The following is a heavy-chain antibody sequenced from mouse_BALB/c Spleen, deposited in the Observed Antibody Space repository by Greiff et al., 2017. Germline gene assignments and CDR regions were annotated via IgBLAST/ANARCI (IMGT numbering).Heavy chain of an antibody. J-gene: IGHJ2*01. CDR2: ISSGGST. CDR1: GFTFSSYA. V-gene: IGHV5-6-5*01. CDR3: AREGHFYYDYDGYFDY. Sequence: EVQRVESGGGLVKPGGSLKLSCAASGFTFSSYAMSWVRQTPEKRLEWVASISSGGSTYYPDSVKGRFTISRDNARNILYLQMSSLRSEDTAMYYCAREGHFYYDYDGYFDYWGQGTTLTVSS. D-gene: IGHD2-4*01.